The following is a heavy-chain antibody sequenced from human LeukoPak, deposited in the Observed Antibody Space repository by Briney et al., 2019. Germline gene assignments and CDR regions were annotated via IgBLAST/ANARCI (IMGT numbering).Heavy chain of an antibody. J-gene: IGHJ5*02. CDR1: GGSFSGYY. CDR2: INHSGST. CDR3: ARERRSSSWYGWFDP. D-gene: IGHD6-13*01. Sequence: PSETLSLTCAVYGGSFSGYYWSWIRQPPGKGLEWIGEINHSGSTNYNPSLKSRVTISVDTSKNQFSLKLSSVTAADTAVYYCARERRSSSWYGWFDPWGQGTLVTVSS. V-gene: IGHV4-34*01.